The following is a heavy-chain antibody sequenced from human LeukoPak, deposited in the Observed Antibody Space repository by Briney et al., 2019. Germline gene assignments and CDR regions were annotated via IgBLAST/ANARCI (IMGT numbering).Heavy chain of an antibody. CDR1: GFTFSSYW. CDR2: INSDGSST. J-gene: IGHJ5*02. Sequence: PGGSLRLSCAASGFTFSSYWMHWVRQAPGKGLVWVSRINSDGSSTSYADSVKGRFTISRDNAKNSLYLQMNSLRAEDTAVYYCARTSGGYCSSTSCPNWFDPWGQGTLVTVSS. CDR3: ARTSGGYCSSTSCPNWFDP. V-gene: IGHV3-74*01. D-gene: IGHD2-2*01.